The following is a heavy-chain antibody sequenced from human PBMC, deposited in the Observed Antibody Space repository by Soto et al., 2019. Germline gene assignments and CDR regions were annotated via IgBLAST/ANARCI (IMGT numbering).Heavy chain of an antibody. V-gene: IGHV4-30-2*01. CDR3: ASGYGYYYYGMDV. CDR2: IYHSGST. Sequence: SETLSLTCAVSGGSISSGGYSWSWIRQPPGKGLEWIGYIYHSGSTYYNPSLKSRVTISVDRSKNQFSLKLSSVTAADTAAYYCASGYGYYYYGMDVWGQGTTVTVSS. CDR1: GGSISSGGYS. D-gene: IGHD5-18*01. J-gene: IGHJ6*02.